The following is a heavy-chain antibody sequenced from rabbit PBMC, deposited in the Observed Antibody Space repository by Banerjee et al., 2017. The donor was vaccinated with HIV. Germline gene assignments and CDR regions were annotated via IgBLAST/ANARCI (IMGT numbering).Heavy chain of an antibody. CDR1: GFDFSSSYY. J-gene: IGHJ4*01. Sequence: QSLEESGGDLVKPGTSLTLTCKASGFDFSSSYYMCWVRQAPGKGLEWIACIYTGSSGSTYYASWAKGRFTISSHNAQNTLYLQLNSLTAADTATYFCVRDGEYSYDDYGDINLWGPGTLVTVS. V-gene: IGHV1S40*01. CDR2: IYTGSSGST. D-gene: IGHD2-1*01. CDR3: VRDGEYSYDDYGDINL.